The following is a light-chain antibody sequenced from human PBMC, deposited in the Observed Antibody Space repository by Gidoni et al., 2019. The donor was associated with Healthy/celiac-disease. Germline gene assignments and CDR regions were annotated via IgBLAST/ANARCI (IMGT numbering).Light chain of an antibody. CDR2: AAS. V-gene: IGKV1-39*01. CDR1: QSISSY. Sequence: IQMTQSPSSLSAPVEDRVTITCRASQSISSYLNWYQQKPGKAPKLLIYAASSLQSGVPSRFSGSGSGTDFTLTISSLQPEDFATYYCQQSYSTPLTFXXXTKLEIK. J-gene: IGKJ2*01. CDR3: QQSYSTPLT.